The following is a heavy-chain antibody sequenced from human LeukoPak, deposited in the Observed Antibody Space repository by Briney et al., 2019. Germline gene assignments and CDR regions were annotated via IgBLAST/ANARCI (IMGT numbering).Heavy chain of an antibody. J-gene: IGHJ4*02. CDR2: IKSRGDGRTT. CDR3: TTEFDCHGTGCYR. Sequence: GGSLRLSCAGSGFTFAYAWLSWVRQSPGKGLEWVGSIKSRGDGRTTVYAAFVKGRFILSRDDSENTIYLPLNSLTAEDTGVYSCTTEFDCHGTGCYRWGQGTLVSVSS. V-gene: IGHV3-15*01. D-gene: IGHD2/OR15-2a*01. CDR1: GFTFAYAW.